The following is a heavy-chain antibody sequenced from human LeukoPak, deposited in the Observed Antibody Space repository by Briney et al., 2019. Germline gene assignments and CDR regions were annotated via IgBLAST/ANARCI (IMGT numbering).Heavy chain of an antibody. Sequence: KPGGSLRLSCAASGFTFSNAWMSWVRQAPGKGLEWVGRIKSKTDGGTTDYAAPVKGRFTISRDDSKNTLYLQMNSLKTEDTAVYYCTTDERGYCSSTSCLKEEYYWGQGTLVTVSS. D-gene: IGHD2-2*01. CDR2: IKSKTDGGTT. CDR1: GFTFSNAW. V-gene: IGHV3-15*01. J-gene: IGHJ4*02. CDR3: TTDERGYCSSTSCLKEEYY.